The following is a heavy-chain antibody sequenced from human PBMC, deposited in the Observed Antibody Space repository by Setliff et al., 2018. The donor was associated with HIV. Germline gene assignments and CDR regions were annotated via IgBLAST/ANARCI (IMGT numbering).Heavy chain of an antibody. D-gene: IGHD4-17*01. V-gene: IGHV3-23*03. J-gene: IGHJ4*02. CDR3: AAHDYGDWYYFDY. Sequence: GESLKISCAASGFTFSSYAMSWVRQAPGKGLEWVSVIYSGGSSTYYADSVKGRFTISRDNSKNTLYLQMNSLRAEDTAVYYCAAHDYGDWYYFDYWGQGTLVTVSS. CDR1: GFTFSSYA. CDR2: IYSGGSST.